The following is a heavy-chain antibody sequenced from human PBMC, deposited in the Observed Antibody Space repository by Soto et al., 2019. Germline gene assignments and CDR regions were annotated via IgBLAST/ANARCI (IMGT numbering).Heavy chain of an antibody. V-gene: IGHV4-30-4*01. J-gene: IGHJ4*02. CDR2: ISYTGTT. Sequence: PSETLSLTCTVSGSSISDEYHCTCIRQSPAKGLEWIGYISYTGTTYYNPSLKSRVTISGDTSKNQFSLRMASVTAADTAVYYCARQPTVTTTRRFFDSWGQGSLVTVSS. CDR3: ARQPTVTTTRRFFDS. D-gene: IGHD4-17*01. CDR1: GSSISDEYH.